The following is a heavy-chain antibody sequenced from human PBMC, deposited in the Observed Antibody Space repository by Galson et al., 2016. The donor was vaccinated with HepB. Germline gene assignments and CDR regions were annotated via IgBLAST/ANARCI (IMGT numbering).Heavy chain of an antibody. Sequence: SLRLSCAASGFKFISHALNWARQAPGRGLELISSIGSDTRYTYYADSVKGRFTVSRDNAKNSLYLLLNSLRADDTAVYYCARSGLTAEFDYWGQGTLVAVSS. D-gene: IGHD2-21*02. CDR2: IGSDTRYT. J-gene: IGHJ4*02. CDR3: ARSGLTAEFDY. V-gene: IGHV3-21*01. CDR1: GFKFISHA.